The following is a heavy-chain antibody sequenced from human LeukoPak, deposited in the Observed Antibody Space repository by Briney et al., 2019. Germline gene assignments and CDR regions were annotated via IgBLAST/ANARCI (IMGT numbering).Heavy chain of an antibody. CDR2: IYYSGST. D-gene: IGHD4-17*01. CDR1: GGSISSHY. V-gene: IGHV4-59*08. J-gene: IGHJ6*02. CDR3: ARGDYGDYGMDV. Sequence: SETLSLTCTVSGGSISSHYWSWIRQPPGKGLEWIGYIYYSGSTNYNPSLKSRVTISVDTSKNQFSLKLSSVTAADTAVYYCARGDYGDYGMDVWGQGTTVTVSS.